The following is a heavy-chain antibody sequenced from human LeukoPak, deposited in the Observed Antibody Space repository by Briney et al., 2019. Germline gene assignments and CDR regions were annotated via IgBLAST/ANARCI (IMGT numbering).Heavy chain of an antibody. J-gene: IGHJ4*02. CDR1: AGSISSYY. D-gene: IGHD6-13*01. CDR3: ARARVLSYSSSWSLFDY. Sequence: ETLSLTCTVSAGSISSYYWSWIRQPPGKGLEWVANIKQDGSEKYYVDSVKGRFTISRDNAKNSLYLQMNSLRAEDTAVYYCARARVLSYSSSWSLFDYWGQGTLVTVSS. V-gene: IGHV3-7*01. CDR2: IKQDGSEK.